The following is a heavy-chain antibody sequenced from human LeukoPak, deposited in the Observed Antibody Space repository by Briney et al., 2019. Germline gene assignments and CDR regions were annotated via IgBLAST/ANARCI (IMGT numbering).Heavy chain of an antibody. J-gene: IGHJ4*02. D-gene: IGHD2-15*01. CDR2: INHSGST. CDR1: GYSISSGYY. CDR3: ARGLYCSGGSCYGYYFDY. V-gene: IGHV4-38-2*02. Sequence: SETLSLTCTVSGYSISSGYYWGWIRQPPGKGLEWIGEINHSGSTNYNPSLKCRVTISVDTSKNQFSLKLSSVTAADTAVYYCARGLYCSGGSCYGYYFDYWGQGTLVTVSS.